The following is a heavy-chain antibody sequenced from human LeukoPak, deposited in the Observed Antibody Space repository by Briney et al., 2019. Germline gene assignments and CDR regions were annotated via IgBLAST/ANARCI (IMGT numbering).Heavy chain of an antibody. J-gene: IGHJ4*02. CDR1: GFTFIDYD. CDR3: ARGGIQVSGIDEFDY. V-gene: IGHV3-13*01. D-gene: IGHD6-19*01. CDR2: IGIRGDT. Sequence: GGSLRLSCAASGFTFIDYDMHWVRQVIEKGLEWVSAIGIRGDTHYSGSVKGRFTISRENAESSLYLQMNSLRAEDTAVYYCARGGIQVSGIDEFDYWGQGTLVTVSS.